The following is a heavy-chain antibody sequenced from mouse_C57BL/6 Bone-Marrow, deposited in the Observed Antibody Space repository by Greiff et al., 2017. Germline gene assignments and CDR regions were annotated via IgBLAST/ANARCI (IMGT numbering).Heavy chain of an antibody. J-gene: IGHJ4*01. CDR2: INPDSSTI. CDR3: ARGLITTVVGAMDY. V-gene: IGHV4-1*01. Sequence: EVKLMESGGGLVQPGGSLKLSCAASGIDFSRYWMSWVRRAPGKGLEWIGEINPDSSTINYAPSLKDKFIISRDNAKNTLYLQMSKVRSEDTALYYCARGLITTVVGAMDYWGQGTSVTVSS. CDR1: GIDFSRYW. D-gene: IGHD1-1*01.